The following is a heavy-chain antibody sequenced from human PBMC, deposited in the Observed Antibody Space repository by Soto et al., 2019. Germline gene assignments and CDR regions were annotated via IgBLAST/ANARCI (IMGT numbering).Heavy chain of an antibody. Sequence: PSETLSLTCTVSGGSISSGDYYWNWIRQPPGKGLEWIGYISYSGSTYYNPSLKSRLTISVDTSKNQFPLKLSSVTAADTAVYYCASAPTNYYDTSGYFGIHYWGQGTLVTVSS. CDR1: GGSISSGDYY. V-gene: IGHV4-30-4*01. CDR3: ASAPTNYYDTSGYFGIHY. J-gene: IGHJ4*02. D-gene: IGHD3-22*01. CDR2: ISYSGST.